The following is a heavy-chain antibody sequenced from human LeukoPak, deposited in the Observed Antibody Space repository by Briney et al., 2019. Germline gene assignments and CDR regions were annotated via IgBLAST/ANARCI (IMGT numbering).Heavy chain of an antibody. CDR3: ARGGHYGLDY. Sequence: SETLSLTCIVAGGSISGHYWSWIRQHPGMGLEWIGYIYNRDSGSTKYNPSLKSRVTISVDTSKNQFSLKLSSVTAADTAVYYCARGGHYGLDYWGQGTLVTVSS. J-gene: IGHJ4*02. CDR2: IYNRDSGST. CDR1: GGSISGHY. V-gene: IGHV4-59*11. D-gene: IGHD3-10*01.